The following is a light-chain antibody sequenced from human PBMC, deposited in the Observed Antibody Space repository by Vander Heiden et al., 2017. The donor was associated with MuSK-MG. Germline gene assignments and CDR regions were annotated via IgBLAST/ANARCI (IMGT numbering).Light chain of an antibody. V-gene: IGKV3-20*01. Sequence: IVLTPSPATLSLSPGDIATLSCRASQSVRTRDEARNQQKPGQSTRPLSFGAASRATGIPDRASCSGSGTDFTRTISRLESEDLAVDYCQQYGNEPQTCGQGTKVEFK. CDR1: QSVRTRD. J-gene: IGKJ1*01. CDR3: QQYGNEPQT. CDR2: GAA.